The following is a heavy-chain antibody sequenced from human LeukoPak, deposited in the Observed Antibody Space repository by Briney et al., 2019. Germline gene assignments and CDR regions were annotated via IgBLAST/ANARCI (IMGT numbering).Heavy chain of an antibody. CDR3: ARDLGYCTNGVCHNWFDP. D-gene: IGHD2-8*01. CDR2: MNPNSGNT. CDR1: GYTFTSYD. J-gene: IGHJ5*02. V-gene: IGHV1-8*01. Sequence: ASVKVSCKASGYTFTSYDINWVRQATGQGLEWMGWMNPNSGNTGCAQKFQGRVTMTRNTSISTAYMELSSLRSEDTAVYYCARDLGYCTNGVCHNWFDPWGQGTLVTVSS.